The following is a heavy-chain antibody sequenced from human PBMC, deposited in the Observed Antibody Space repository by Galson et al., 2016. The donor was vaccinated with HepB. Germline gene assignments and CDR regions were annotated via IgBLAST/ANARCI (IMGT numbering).Heavy chain of an antibody. CDR2: IKEDGTVE. Sequence: SLRLSCAASGFSFNNHWLSWIRQAPGKGLEWVANIKEDGTVENYVDSVKGRSTISRDNAKSSFYLQVNNLRAEDTGVYYCARDMYTTARDYWGQGTLVTVSS. J-gene: IGHJ4*02. CDR1: GFSFNNHW. D-gene: IGHD2/OR15-2a*01. V-gene: IGHV3-7*01. CDR3: ARDMYTTARDY.